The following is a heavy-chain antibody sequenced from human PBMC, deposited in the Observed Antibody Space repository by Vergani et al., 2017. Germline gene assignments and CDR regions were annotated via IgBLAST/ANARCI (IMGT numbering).Heavy chain of an antibody. D-gene: IGHD2-2*01. J-gene: IGHJ6*02. CDR3: ARDPDIVVVPAAPYYYYYYGMDV. Sequence: QVQLVQSGAEVKKPGSSVKVSCKASGGTFSSYTINWVRQAPGQGLEWMGRIIPMFGIANYAQKFQGRVTITADRSTSTAYMELSSLKSEDTAVYYCARDPDIVVVPAAPYYYYYYGMDVWGQGTTVTVSS. CDR2: IIPMFGIA. V-gene: IGHV1-69*08. CDR1: GGTFSSYT.